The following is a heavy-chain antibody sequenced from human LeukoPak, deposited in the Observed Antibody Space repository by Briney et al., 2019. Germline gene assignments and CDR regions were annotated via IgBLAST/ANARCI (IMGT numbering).Heavy chain of an antibody. CDR1: GLTFSSYA. D-gene: IGHD3-22*01. Sequence: GGSLRLSCAASGLTFSSYAMSWVRQAPGKGLEWDSTIRGNGGSTYYADSVKGRFTISRDNSKNTLYLQMNSLRAEDTAIYYCAKVPDSSGYYYFDYWGQGTLVTVSS. CDR3: AKVPDSSGYYYFDY. CDR2: IRGNGGST. V-gene: IGHV3-23*01. J-gene: IGHJ4*02.